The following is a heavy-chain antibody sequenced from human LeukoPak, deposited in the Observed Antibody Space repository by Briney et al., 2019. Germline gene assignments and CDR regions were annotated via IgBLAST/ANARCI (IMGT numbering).Heavy chain of an antibody. V-gene: IGHV3-30*18. CDR1: GFTFSNYG. D-gene: IGHD2-2*01. Sequence: GGSLRLSCAASGFTFSNYGMHWVHQAPGKGLEWVAVISYNGGSQFYADSVKGRFTISRDDSKNTLYLQMNNLRAEDTAAYYCAKEATEYTSRALDYWGQGTLVTVSS. CDR2: ISYNGGSQ. J-gene: IGHJ4*02. CDR3: AKEATEYTSRALDY.